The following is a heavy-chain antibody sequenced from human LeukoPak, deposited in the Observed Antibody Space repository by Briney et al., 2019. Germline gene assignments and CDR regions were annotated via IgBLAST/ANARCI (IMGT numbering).Heavy chain of an antibody. Sequence: ASVKVSCKASGYTFTSYAMHWVRQAPGQRLEWMGWINAGNGNTKYSQKFQGRVTITRDTSASTAYMELRSLRSDDTAVYYCARDRLVELEPRGYYGMDVWGQGTTVTVSS. CDR3: ARDRLVELEPRGYYGMDV. CDR2: INAGNGNT. V-gene: IGHV1-3*01. J-gene: IGHJ6*02. D-gene: IGHD1-1*01. CDR1: GYTFTSYA.